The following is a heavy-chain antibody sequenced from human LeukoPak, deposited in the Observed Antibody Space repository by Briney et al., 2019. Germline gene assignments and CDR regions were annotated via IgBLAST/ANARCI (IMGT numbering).Heavy chain of an antibody. CDR1: GGSISSYY. J-gene: IGHJ5*02. D-gene: IGHD3-10*01. V-gene: IGHV4-59*01. Sequence: SETLSLTCIVSGGSISSYYWSWIRQPPGKGLEWIGYIYYSGSTNYNPSLKSRVTISVDTSKNQFSLKLSSVTAADTAVYYCARYYYGSGSYSLNWFDPWGQGTLVTVSS. CDR2: IYYSGST. CDR3: ARYYYGSGSYSLNWFDP.